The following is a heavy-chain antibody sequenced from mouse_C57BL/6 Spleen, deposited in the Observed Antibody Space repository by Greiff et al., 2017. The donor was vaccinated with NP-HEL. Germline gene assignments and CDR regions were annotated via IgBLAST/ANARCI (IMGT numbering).Heavy chain of an antibody. D-gene: IGHD4-1*01. CDR2: IYPGSGNT. V-gene: IGHV1-66*01. CDR1: GYSFTSYY. Sequence: VQLQQSGPELVKPGASVKISCTASGYSFTSYYIHWVKQRPGQGLEWIGWIYPGSGNTKYNEKFKGKATLTADTSSSTAYMQLSSLTSEDSAVYYCARKNWDVFAYWGQGTLVTVSA. CDR3: ARKNWDVFAY. J-gene: IGHJ3*01.